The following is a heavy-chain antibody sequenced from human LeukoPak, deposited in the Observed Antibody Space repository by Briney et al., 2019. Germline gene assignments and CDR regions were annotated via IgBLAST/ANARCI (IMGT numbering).Heavy chain of an antibody. CDR3: ARDPLDGGNSGRSHFDY. CDR2: IWYDGSNK. D-gene: IGHD4-23*01. Sequence: GGSLRLSCAASGFTFSSYGMHWVRQAPGKGLEGVAVIWYDGSNKYYADSVKGRFTISRDNSKNTLYLQMNSLRAEDTAVYYCARDPLDGGNSGRSHFDYWGQGTLVTVSS. V-gene: IGHV3-33*01. J-gene: IGHJ4*02. CDR1: GFTFSSYG.